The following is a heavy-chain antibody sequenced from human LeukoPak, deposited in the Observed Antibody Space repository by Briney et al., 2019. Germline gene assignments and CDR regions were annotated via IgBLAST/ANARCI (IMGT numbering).Heavy chain of an antibody. Sequence: SVKVSCKASGGTFSSYAISWVRQAPGQGLEWMGGIIPIFGTANYAQKFQGRVTITADESTSTAYMELSSLRSEDTAVYYCARAADSGYYFDYWGQGTLVTVSS. J-gene: IGHJ4*02. CDR1: GGTFSSYA. CDR2: IIPIFGTA. CDR3: ARAADSGYYFDY. D-gene: IGHD3-22*01. V-gene: IGHV1-69*13.